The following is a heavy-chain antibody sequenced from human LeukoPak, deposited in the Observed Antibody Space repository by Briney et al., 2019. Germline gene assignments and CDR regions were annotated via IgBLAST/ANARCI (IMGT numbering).Heavy chain of an antibody. J-gene: IGHJ4*02. Sequence: PSETLSLTCTVSGGSISGYYWSWIRQPPGKGLEWIGEINHSGSTNYNPSLKSRVTISVDTSKNQFSLKLSSVTAADTAVYYCARIKWLPNYYFDYWGQGTLVTVSS. D-gene: IGHD5-12*01. V-gene: IGHV4-34*01. CDR2: INHSGST. CDR1: GGSISGYY. CDR3: ARIKWLPNYYFDY.